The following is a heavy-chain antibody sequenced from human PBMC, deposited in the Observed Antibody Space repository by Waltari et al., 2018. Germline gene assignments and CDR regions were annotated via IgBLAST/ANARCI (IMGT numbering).Heavy chain of an antibody. J-gene: IGHJ6*02. V-gene: IGHV3-73*01. D-gene: IGHD6-13*01. CDR1: GFTPRGSA. CDR2: IKSKVDGDAT. CDR3: SRLRYSSTWDGMDV. Sequence: EMQLVESGGDLVQPGGPWKLSCEASGFTPRGSAMDGVRQASGKGLGWVGRIKSKVDGDATAYGASVKGRFTISRDDSTNTAYLQMNSLKTEDSAVYYCSRLRYSSTWDGMDVWGQGTTVTVSS.